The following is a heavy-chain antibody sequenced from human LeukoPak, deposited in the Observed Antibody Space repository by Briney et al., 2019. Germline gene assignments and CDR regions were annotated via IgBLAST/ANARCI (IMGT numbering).Heavy chain of an antibody. CDR2: INQDGTNQ. V-gene: IGHV3-7*01. CDR3: SRSLDY. Sequence: PGGSLRLSCVASGFPFSGYWMDWVRQAPGKGMEWVANINQDGTNQYYAASVKGRFSISRDNAENSLYLQMNSLRAEDTAVYYCSRSLDYLGQGALVTVSS. J-gene: IGHJ4*02. CDR1: GFPFSGYW.